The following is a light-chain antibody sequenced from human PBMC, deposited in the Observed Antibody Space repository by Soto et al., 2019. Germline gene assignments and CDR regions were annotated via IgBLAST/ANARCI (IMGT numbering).Light chain of an antibody. CDR1: SSDVGAYKY. Sequence: QSALTQPASVSGSPGESMTISCSRTSSDVGAYKYVSWYQQHPGKAPKVRIYEVSNRPSGVSNRFSGSKSGNTASLTISGLQAEDEADYFCSPYSSTSTLFVFGTGTKVTLL. CDR3: SPYSSTSTLFV. J-gene: IGLJ1*01. V-gene: IGLV2-14*01. CDR2: EVS.